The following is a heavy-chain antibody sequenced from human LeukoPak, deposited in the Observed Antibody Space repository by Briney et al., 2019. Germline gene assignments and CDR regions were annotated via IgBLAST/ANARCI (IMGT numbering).Heavy chain of an antibody. CDR1: GFTFSSYA. J-gene: IGHJ6*03. CDR2: ISYDGSNK. D-gene: IGHD4-17*01. V-gene: IGHV3-30*04. Sequence: GRSLRLSCAASGFTFSSYAMHWVRQAPGKGLEWVAVISYDGSNKYYADSVKGRFTISRDNSKNTLYLQMNSLRAEDTAVYYCARTTVTFYSYYYMDVWGKGTTVTVSS. CDR3: ARTTVTFYSYYYMDV.